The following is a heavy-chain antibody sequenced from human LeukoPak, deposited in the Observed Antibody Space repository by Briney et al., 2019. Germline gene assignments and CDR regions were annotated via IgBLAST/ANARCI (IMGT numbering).Heavy chain of an antibody. D-gene: IGHD5-12*01. Sequence: GGSLRLSCATSGFTFSNYGMHWVRQAPGKGLEWVAVISNDGSNIQYADSAKGRFTISRDNSKNTVYLQMNSLRAEDTAAYYCAKAVGYSGYQSFDYWGQGTLVTVSS. J-gene: IGHJ4*02. CDR1: GFTFSNYG. CDR3: AKAVGYSGYQSFDY. CDR2: ISNDGSNI. V-gene: IGHV3-30*18.